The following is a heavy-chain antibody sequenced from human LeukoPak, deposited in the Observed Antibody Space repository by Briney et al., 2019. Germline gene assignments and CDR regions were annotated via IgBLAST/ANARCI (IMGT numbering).Heavy chain of an antibody. V-gene: IGHV4-59*08. Sequence: SETLSLTCTVSGGSISSYYWSWIRQPPGKGLEWIAYISDIGSINYNPSLKSRVTISVDTSKNQFSLKLSSVTAADTAVYYCARLSSSWYIVSWFDPWGQGTLVTVSS. D-gene: IGHD6-13*01. CDR1: GGSISSYY. J-gene: IGHJ5*02. CDR2: ISDIGSI. CDR3: ARLSSSWYIVSWFDP.